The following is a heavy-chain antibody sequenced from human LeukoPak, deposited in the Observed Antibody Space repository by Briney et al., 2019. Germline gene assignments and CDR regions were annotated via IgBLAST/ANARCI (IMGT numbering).Heavy chain of an antibody. Sequence: GGSLRLSCATSGFTFSSYAMSWVRQAPGKGLEWVSSISGSGGSTYYADSVKGWFTISRDNSKNTLYLQMNSLRAEDTAVYYXXXXXVTVTTGNWFDPWGQGTLVTVSS. CDR3: XXXXVTVTTGNWFDP. J-gene: IGHJ5*02. CDR1: GFTFSSYA. CDR2: ISGSGGST. D-gene: IGHD4-11*01. V-gene: IGHV3-23*01.